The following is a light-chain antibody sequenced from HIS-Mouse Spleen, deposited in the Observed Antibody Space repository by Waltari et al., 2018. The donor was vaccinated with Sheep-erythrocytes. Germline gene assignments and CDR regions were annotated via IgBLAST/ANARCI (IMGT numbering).Light chain of an antibody. J-gene: IGLJ2*01. V-gene: IGLV3-25*03. CDR3: QSADSSVV. CDR2: KDS. CDR1: ALPKPY. Sequence: SYELTQPPSVSVSPGQTARIPCSGDALPKPYAYWYQQKPGQAPLLVIYKDSERPSGIPERFSGSSSGTTVTLTISGVQAEDEADYYCQSADSSVVFGGGTKLTVL.